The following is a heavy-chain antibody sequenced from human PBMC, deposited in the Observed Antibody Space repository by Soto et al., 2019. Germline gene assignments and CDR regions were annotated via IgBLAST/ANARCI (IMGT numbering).Heavy chain of an antibody. D-gene: IGHD3-10*01. CDR2: IDPSDSYT. Sequence: GASVKVSCKASGYTFTSYYMHWVRQAPGQGIDPSDSYTNYSPSFQGHVTISVDKSISTAYLQWSSLKASDTAMYYCVRHENLDISYGSGSHIDYWGQGTLVTVSS. CDR1: GYTFTSYY. V-gene: IGHV5-10-1*01. J-gene: IGHJ4*02. CDR3: VRHENLDISYGSGSHIDY.